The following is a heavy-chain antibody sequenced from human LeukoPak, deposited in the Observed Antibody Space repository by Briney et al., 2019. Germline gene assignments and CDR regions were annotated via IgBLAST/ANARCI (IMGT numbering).Heavy chain of an antibody. CDR3: ARVRDIAVAGSWFDP. J-gene: IGHJ5*02. V-gene: IGHV4-59*01. Sequence: SETLSLTCTVSGGSISSYYWSWIRQPPGKGLEWIGYIYYSGSTNYNPSLKSRVTISVDTSKNQFSLKLSSVAAADTAVYYCARVRDIAVAGSWFDPWGLGTLVTVSS. CDR1: GGSISSYY. CDR2: IYYSGST. D-gene: IGHD6-19*01.